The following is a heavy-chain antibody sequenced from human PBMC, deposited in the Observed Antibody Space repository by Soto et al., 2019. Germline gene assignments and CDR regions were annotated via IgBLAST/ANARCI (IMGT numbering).Heavy chain of an antibody. J-gene: IGHJ4*02. CDR3: ARTAPMDAGDKYYYDF. CDR2: IIPFFGTA. D-gene: IGHD3-16*01. CDR1: GGTFSTFG. V-gene: IGHV1-69*13. Sequence: ASVKVSCKTSGGTFSTFGISWVRQAPGQGLEWMGGIIPFFGTAEYSQKFEDRITITADESTNTVYMDLRSLTSEDTAIYYCARTAPMDAGDKYYYDFWGQGALVTVS.